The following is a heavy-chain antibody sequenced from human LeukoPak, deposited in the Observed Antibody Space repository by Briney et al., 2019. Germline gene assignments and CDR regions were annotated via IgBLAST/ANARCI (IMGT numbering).Heavy chain of an antibody. CDR2: IYYSGST. V-gene: IGHV4-59*08. CDR1: GGSINDYY. Sequence: SETLSLTCTVSGGSINDYYWSWIRQPPGKGLEWIAWIYYSGSTNYNPSLKSRVTISVNTSKNQFSLKLTSVTAADTAVYYCARVDSSDAGNFYYWGQGTLVTVSS. CDR3: ARVDSSDAGNFYY. J-gene: IGHJ4*02. D-gene: IGHD2-15*01.